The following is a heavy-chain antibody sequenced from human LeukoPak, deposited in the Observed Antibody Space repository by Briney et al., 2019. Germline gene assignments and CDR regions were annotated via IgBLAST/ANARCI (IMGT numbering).Heavy chain of an antibody. V-gene: IGHV3-21*01. CDR2: ISSSSSYI. CDR1: GFTFSSYS. D-gene: IGHD4-11*01. CDR3: ARDPYKNKDYSNYGAFDI. Sequence: PGGSLRLSCAASGFTFSSYSMNWVRQAPGKGLEWVSSISSSSSYIYYADSVKGRFTISRDNAKNSLYLQMNNLRAEDTAVFYCARDPYKNKDYSNYGAFDIWGQGTMVTVSS. J-gene: IGHJ3*02.